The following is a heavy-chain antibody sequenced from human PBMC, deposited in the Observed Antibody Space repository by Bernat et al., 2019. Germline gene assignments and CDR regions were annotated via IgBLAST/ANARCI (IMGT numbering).Heavy chain of an antibody. CDR3: ARSDYIWGSYPRY. V-gene: IGHV4-34*01. J-gene: IGHJ4*02. CDR1: GGSFSGYY. CDR2: IYHSGST. Sequence: QVQLQQWGAGLLKPSETLSLTCAVYGGSFSGYYWSWIRQPPGKGLEWIGSIYHSGSTYYNPSLKSRVTISVDTSKNQFSLKLSSVTAADTAVYYCARSDYIWGSYPRYWGQGTLVTVSS. D-gene: IGHD3-16*02.